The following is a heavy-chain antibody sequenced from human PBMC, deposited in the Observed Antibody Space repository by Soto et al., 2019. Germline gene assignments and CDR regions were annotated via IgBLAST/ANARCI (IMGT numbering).Heavy chain of an antibody. Sequence: ASVKVSCKASGYTFTSYDINWVRQATGQGLEWMGWMNPNSGNTGYAQKFQGRVTMTRNTSISTAYMELSSLRSEDTAVYYCARGLEIYRSGGRCNDFWGQGTLVTGSS. CDR1: GYTFTSYD. V-gene: IGHV1-8*01. CDR3: ARGLEIYRSGGRCNDF. CDR2: MNPNSGNT. J-gene: IGHJ4*02. D-gene: IGHD2-15*01.